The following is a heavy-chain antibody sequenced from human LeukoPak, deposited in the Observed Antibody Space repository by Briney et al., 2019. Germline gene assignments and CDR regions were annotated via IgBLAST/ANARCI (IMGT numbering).Heavy chain of an antibody. V-gene: IGHV1-24*01. Sequence: ASVKVSCKVSGYTLTELSMHWVRQAPGKGLEWMGGFDPEDGETIYAQEFQGRVTMTEDTSTDTAYMELSSLRSEDTAVYYCATVQILEWFVFDYWGQGTLVTVSS. CDR3: ATVQILEWFVFDY. CDR1: GYTLTELS. CDR2: FDPEDGET. D-gene: IGHD3-3*01. J-gene: IGHJ4*02.